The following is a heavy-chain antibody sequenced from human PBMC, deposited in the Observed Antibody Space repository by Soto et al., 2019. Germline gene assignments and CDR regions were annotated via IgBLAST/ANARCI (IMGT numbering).Heavy chain of an antibody. J-gene: IGHJ6*02. D-gene: IGHD6-19*01. CDR3: ASQTPAYSSGYYGMDV. CDR2: IIPIFGTA. CDR1: GGTISSYA. Sequence: SVEVTCKESGGTISSYAISWVRQAPGQGLEWMGGIIPIFGTANYAQKFQGRVTITADKSTSTAYMELSSLRSEDTAVYYCASQTPAYSSGYYGMDVWGQGTTVTVSS. V-gene: IGHV1-69*06.